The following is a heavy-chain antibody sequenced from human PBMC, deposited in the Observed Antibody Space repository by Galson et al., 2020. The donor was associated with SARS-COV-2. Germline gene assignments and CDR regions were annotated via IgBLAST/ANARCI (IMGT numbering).Heavy chain of an antibody. D-gene: IGHD6-19*01. V-gene: IGHV4-34*01. Sequence: SETLSLTCAVYGGSFSGYSWTWIRQPPGKGLEWIGEINLGGNTNYSPSLRSRVTLSVDTSKNQFSLNLRSVTAADTALYYCVRLGSGSYGGRLCDYWGRGALVIVSS. CDR3: VRLGSGSYGGRLCDY. CDR1: GGSFSGYS. J-gene: IGHJ4*02. CDR2: INLGGNT.